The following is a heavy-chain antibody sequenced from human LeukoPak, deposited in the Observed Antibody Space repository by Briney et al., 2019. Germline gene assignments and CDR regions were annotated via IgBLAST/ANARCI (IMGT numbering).Heavy chain of an antibody. J-gene: IGHJ6*02. CDR1: GFTFYDYA. CDR2: ISWNSGNI. CDR3: TRDGIAVVKDRHYYYGMDV. D-gene: IGHD3-22*01. V-gene: IGHV3-9*01. Sequence: PGGSLRLSCAASGFTFYDYAMHWVRQAPGKGLEWVSGISWNSGNIGYADSVKGRFTISRDNAKKSLYLQMNSLRAEDTAVYYCTRDGIAVVKDRHYYYGMDVWGQGTTVTVSS.